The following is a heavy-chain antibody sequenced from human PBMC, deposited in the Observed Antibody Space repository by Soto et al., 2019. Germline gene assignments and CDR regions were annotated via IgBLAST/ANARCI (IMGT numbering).Heavy chain of an antibody. CDR1: GYTFTGYY. Sequence: ASVKVSCKASGYTFTGYYMHWVRQAPGQGLEWMGWINPNSGGTNYAQKFQGWVTMTRDTSISTAYMELSRLRSDDTAVNYCGRAGSSLKLGYWGQGTLVTVSS. J-gene: IGHJ4*02. V-gene: IGHV1-2*04. CDR2: INPNSGGT. CDR3: GRAGSSLKLGY. D-gene: IGHD6-19*01.